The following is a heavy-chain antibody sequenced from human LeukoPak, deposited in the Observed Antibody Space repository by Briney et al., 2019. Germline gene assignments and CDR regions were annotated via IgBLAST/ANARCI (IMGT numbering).Heavy chain of an antibody. CDR2: IKEDGSEK. CDR3: AKEMLGTRWITYDS. V-gene: IGHV3-7*03. D-gene: IGHD5-12*01. Sequence: GGSLRLSCAASGFTFSSYWMSWVRQAPGKGLEWVANIKEDGSEKYYMDSVKGRFTISRDNNKNSLYLQMNSLRTDDTALYYCAKEMLGTRWITYDSWGQGTLVTVSS. CDR1: GFTFSSYW. J-gene: IGHJ4*02.